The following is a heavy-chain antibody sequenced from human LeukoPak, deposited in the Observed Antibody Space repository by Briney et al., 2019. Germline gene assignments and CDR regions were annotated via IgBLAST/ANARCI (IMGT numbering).Heavy chain of an antibody. J-gene: IGHJ4*02. V-gene: IGHV4-34*01. D-gene: IGHD3-22*01. CDR3: ARSAYYYDSSGPYRYFGY. Sequence: SETLSLTCAVYGGSFSGYYWSWIRQPPGTGLEWIGEINHSGSTNYNPSLKSRVTISVDTSKNQSSLKLSSVTAADTAVYYCARSAYYYDSSGPYRYFGYWGQGTLVTVSS. CDR2: INHSGST. CDR1: GGSFSGYY.